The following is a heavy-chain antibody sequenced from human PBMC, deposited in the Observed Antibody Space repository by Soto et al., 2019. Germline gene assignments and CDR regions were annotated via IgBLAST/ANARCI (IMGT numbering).Heavy chain of an antibody. D-gene: IGHD3-22*01. Sequence: SETLSLTCAVYGGSFSGYYWSWIRQPPGKGLEWIGEINHSGSTNYNPSLKSRVTISVDTSKNQFSLKLSSVTAADTAVYYCARSARDSSGYYLPLDYWGQGTLVTVPS. V-gene: IGHV4-34*01. J-gene: IGHJ4*02. CDR2: INHSGST. CDR1: GGSFSGYY. CDR3: ARSARDSSGYYLPLDY.